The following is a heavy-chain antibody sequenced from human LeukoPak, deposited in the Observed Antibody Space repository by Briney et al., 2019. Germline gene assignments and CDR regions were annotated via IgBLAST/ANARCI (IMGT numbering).Heavy chain of an antibody. J-gene: IGHJ6*02. D-gene: IGHD5-12*01. CDR3: ARTWIPYGMDV. CDR1: GYTFPGFY. Sequence: GPSVKVSCMASGYTFPGFYMQWVRQPPGQGLESMGCIHPNSGRTNYAQEFQGRVAMTRDTSISPAYIEPSRLRSDDPAVYYCARTWIPYGMDVWGQGTTVTVSS. V-gene: IGHV1-2*02. CDR2: IHPNSGRT.